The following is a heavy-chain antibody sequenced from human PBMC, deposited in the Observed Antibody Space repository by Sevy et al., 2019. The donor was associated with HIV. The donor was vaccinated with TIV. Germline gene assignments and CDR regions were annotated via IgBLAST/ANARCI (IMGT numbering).Heavy chain of an antibody. Sequence: GGSLRLSCAASGFTFDDHAMHWVRQAPGKGLEWVSGISWNSGSIGYADSVKGRFTNSRDNAKNSPYLQMNSLRAEDTALYSCAKDMGDGYNAYYYYGMDVWGQGTTVTVSS. CDR2: ISWNSGSI. J-gene: IGHJ6*02. D-gene: IGHD3-16*01. V-gene: IGHV3-9*01. CDR1: GFTFDDHA. CDR3: AKDMGDGYNAYYYYGMDV.